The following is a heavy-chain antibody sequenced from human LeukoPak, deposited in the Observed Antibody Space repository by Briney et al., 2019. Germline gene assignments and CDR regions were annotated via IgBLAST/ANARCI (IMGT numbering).Heavy chain of an antibody. V-gene: IGHV3-33*01. CDR1: GFTFSSYG. D-gene: IGHD4-17*01. CDR3: ARDLALMHGDYGVDY. CDR2: IWYDGSNK. J-gene: IGHJ4*02. Sequence: GGSLRLSCAASGFTFSSYGMHWVRQAPGKGLEWVAVIWYDGSNKYCADSVKGRFTISRDNSKNTLYLQMNSLRAEDTAVYYCARDLALMHGDYGVDYWGQGTLVTVSS.